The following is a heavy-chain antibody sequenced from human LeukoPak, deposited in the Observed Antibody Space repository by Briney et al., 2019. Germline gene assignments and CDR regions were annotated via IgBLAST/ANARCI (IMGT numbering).Heavy chain of an antibody. CDR1: GYTFTGYY. V-gene: IGHV1-2*02. Sequence: ASVKVSCKASGYTFTGYYMHWVRQDPGQGPEWMGWINPNSGGTNYAQKFQGRVTMTRDTSISTAYMELSRLRSDDTAVYYCARRRGAAMVLAGAEFDYWGQGSLVTVSS. J-gene: IGHJ4*02. CDR3: ARRRGAAMVLAGAEFDY. D-gene: IGHD5-18*01. CDR2: INPNSGGT.